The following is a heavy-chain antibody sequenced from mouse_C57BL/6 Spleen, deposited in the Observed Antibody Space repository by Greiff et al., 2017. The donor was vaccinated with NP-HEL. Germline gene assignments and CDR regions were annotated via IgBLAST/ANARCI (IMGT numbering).Heavy chain of an antibody. CDR3: ARRGGSSRYYAMDY. CDR2: IDPNSGGT. D-gene: IGHD1-1*01. CDR1: GYTFTSYW. J-gene: IGHJ4*01. Sequence: QVQLKQPGAELVKPGASVKLSCKASGYTFTSYWMHWVKQRPGRGLEWIGRIDPNSGGTKYNEKFKSKATLTVDKPSSTAYMQLSSLTSEDSAVYYCARRGGSSRYYAMDYWGQGTSVTVSS. V-gene: IGHV1-72*01.